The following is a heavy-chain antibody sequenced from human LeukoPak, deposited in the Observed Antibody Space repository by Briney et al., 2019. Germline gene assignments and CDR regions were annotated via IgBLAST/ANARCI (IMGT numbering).Heavy chain of an antibody. V-gene: IGHV1-46*01. D-gene: IGHD4-23*01. J-gene: IGHJ4*02. Sequence: MGIINPSGGSTSYAQKFQGRVTMTRDTSTSTVYMELSSLRSEDTAVYYCARDKRSGGNSNFDYWGQGTLVTVSS. CDR3: ARDKRSGGNSNFDY. CDR2: INPSGGST.